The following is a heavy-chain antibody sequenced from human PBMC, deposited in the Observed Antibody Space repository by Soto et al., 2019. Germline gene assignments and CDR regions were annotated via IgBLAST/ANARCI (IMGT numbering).Heavy chain of an antibody. V-gene: IGHV1-69*01. CDR3: AVTVPTHYAMDV. CDR2: IIPIFGTA. CDR1: GGTFSSYA. J-gene: IGHJ6*02. D-gene: IGHD4-17*01. Sequence: QVQLVQSGAEVKKPGSSVKVSCKASGGTFSSYAITWVRQAPGQGLEWMGGIIPIFGTANYAQKFQGRVTITAAESTSTAYMGLSSLRFGDTAVYYCAVTVPTHYAMDVWGQGTTVTVSS.